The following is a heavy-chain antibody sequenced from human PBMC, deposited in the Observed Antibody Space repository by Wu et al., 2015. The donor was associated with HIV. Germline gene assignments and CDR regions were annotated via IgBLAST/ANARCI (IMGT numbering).Heavy chain of an antibody. CDR1: GYIFADYG. J-gene: IGHJ3*02. V-gene: IGHV1-18*01. D-gene: IGHD5-12*01. CDR2: ISAQNGNT. Sequence: VQLVQSGGEVKKTGASVKVACKASGYIFADYGINWVRQAPGQGLEWMGWISAQNGNTKYAQKFQGRVTMTTDTSSSTAYMELRSLRSDDTAVYFCARPYSGYAYDVFDIWGQGTVVFVSS. CDR3: ARPYSGYAYDVFDI.